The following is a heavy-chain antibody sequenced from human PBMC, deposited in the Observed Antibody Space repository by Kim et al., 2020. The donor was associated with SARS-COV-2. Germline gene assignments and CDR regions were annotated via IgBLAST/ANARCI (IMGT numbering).Heavy chain of an antibody. J-gene: IGHJ6*02. CDR2: IIPIFGTA. D-gene: IGHD3-22*01. Sequence: SVKVSCKASGGTFSSYAISWVRQAPGQGLEWMGGIIPIFGTANYAQKFQGRVTITADESTSTAYMELSSLRSEDTAVYYCARAHYYYDSSGPTAAYYYYGMDVWGQGTTVTVSS. CDR1: GGTFSSYA. CDR3: ARAHYYYDSSGPTAAYYYYGMDV. V-gene: IGHV1-69*13.